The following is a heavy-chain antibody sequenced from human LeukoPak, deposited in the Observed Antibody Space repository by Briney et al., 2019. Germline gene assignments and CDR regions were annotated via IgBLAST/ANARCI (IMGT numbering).Heavy chain of an antibody. D-gene: IGHD4-17*01. CDR2: IYYSGST. Sequence: SETLSLTCTVSGGSTSSYYWSWIRQPPGKGLEWIGYIYYSGSTNYNPSLKGRVTISVDTSKNQFSLRLSSVTAADTAVYYCARDTHYGDYRIIDYWGQGTLVTVSS. V-gene: IGHV4-59*01. J-gene: IGHJ4*02. CDR3: ARDTHYGDYRIIDY. CDR1: GGSTSSYY.